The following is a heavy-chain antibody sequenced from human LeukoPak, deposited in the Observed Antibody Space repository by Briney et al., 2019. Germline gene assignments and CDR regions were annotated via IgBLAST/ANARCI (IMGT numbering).Heavy chain of an antibody. D-gene: IGHD2-8*01. J-gene: IGHJ6*02. Sequence: KTSETLSLTCTVSNGSINFVSYYWSWIRQPPGKGLEWIGYIYHSGSTYYNPSLKSRVTISVDRSKNQFSLKLSSVTAADTAVYYCARGTKDYYYGMDVWGQGTTVTVSS. CDR2: IYHSGST. CDR1: NGSINFVSYY. V-gene: IGHV4-30-2*01. CDR3: ARGTKDYYYGMDV.